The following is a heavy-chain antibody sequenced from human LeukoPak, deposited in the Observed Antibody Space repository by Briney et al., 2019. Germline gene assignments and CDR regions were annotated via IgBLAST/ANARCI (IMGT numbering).Heavy chain of an antibody. CDR3: AKTLTYYYDSSGYYILDY. V-gene: IGHV3-23*01. CDR1: GFTFSSYA. J-gene: IGHJ4*02. Sequence: PGGSLRLSCAASGFTFSSYAMSWVRQAPGKRLEWVSAISGSGGSTYYADSVKGRFTISRDNSKNTLYLQMNSLRAEDTAVYYCAKTLTYYYDSSGYYILDYWGQGTLVTVSS. D-gene: IGHD3-22*01. CDR2: ISGSGGST.